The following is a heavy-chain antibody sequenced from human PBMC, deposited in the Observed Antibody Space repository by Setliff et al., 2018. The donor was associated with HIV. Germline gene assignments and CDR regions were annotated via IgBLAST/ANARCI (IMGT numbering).Heavy chain of an antibody. V-gene: IGHV4-61*02. CDR2: AYISESS. D-gene: IGHD3-22*01. Sequence: SETLSLTCNVPGGLISSGSYYWSWVRQPAGKGLEWIGRAYISESSHYNPSLKSRVTMSVDTSKNQFSLNLNSVTAADTAVYYCARDRTEFVDGGYYPYYFDPWGQGTLVTVSS. CDR1: GGLISSGSYY. J-gene: IGHJ4*02. CDR3: ARDRTEFVDGGYYPYYFDP.